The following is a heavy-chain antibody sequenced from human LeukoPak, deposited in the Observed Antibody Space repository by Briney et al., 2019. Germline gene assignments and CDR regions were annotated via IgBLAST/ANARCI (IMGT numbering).Heavy chain of an antibody. J-gene: IGHJ4*02. V-gene: IGHV1-2*02. CDR3: ARGIYYYDSSGYNDY. D-gene: IGHD3-22*01. Sequence: GASVKVSCKASGYTFSDYYMHWVRQAPGQGLEWMGWINPNNGGTNYAQKFQGRVTMTRDTSISTAYMELSRLRSDDTAVYYCARGIYYYDSSGYNDYWGQGTLVTVSS. CDR1: GYTFSDYY. CDR2: INPNNGGT.